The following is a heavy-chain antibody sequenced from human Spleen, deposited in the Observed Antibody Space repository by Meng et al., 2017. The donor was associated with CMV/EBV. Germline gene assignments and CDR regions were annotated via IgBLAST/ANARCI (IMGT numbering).Heavy chain of an antibody. CDR2: ISSSSSYI. CDR1: GFTFSGYS. CDR3: ARDKTPGYGMDV. J-gene: IGHJ6*02. Sequence: GESLKISCAASGFTFSGYSMNWVRQAPGKGLEWVSSISSSSSYIYYADSVKGRFTISRDNAKNSLYLQMNSLRAEDTAVYYCARDKTPGYGMDVWGQGTTVTVSS. V-gene: IGHV3-21*01.